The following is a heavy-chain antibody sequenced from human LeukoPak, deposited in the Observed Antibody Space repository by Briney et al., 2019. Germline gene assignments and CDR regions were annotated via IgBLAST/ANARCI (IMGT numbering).Heavy chain of an antibody. CDR2: IKQDGSEK. CDR1: GFSLSNFQ. D-gene: IGHD1-7*01. J-gene: IGHJ4*02. Sequence: GGSLRLSCVASGFSLSNFQMYWVRQIPGKGLEWVANIKQDGSEKYYADALKGRFTISRDNTKNSLSLQMNSLIVEDTAVYYCARAGSNWNYVYWGQGTLVTVSS. CDR3: ARAGSNWNYVY. V-gene: IGHV3-7*01.